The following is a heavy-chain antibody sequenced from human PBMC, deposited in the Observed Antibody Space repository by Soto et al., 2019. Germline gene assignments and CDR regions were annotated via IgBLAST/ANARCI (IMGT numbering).Heavy chain of an antibody. D-gene: IGHD2-2*01. CDR2: ISGSGGSS. J-gene: IGHJ4*02. CDR1: GFTFSSYA. Sequence: EVQLLESGGGLVQPGGSLRLSCAASGFTFSSYAMSWVRQAPGKGLEWVSAISGSGGSSYYADSVKGRFTISRDNSKNTLFLQINSLRAEDTAVYYCAKDPSAVVVPAATDWGQGTLVTVSS. CDR3: AKDPSAVVVPAATD. V-gene: IGHV3-23*01.